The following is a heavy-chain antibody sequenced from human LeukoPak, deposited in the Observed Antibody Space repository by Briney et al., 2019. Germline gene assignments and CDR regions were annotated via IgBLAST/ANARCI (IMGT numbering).Heavy chain of an antibody. CDR3: ARVFGSGWYGSFDY. J-gene: IGHJ4*02. CDR1: GYTFTNYA. Sequence: ASVNVSFMASGYTFTNYAMHWVGQAPGQGLEWMGWIYTNTGNPTYAQAFTGRFVFSLDTSVSTAYLQISSLKAEDTAVYYCARVFGSGWYGSFDYWGQGTLVTVSS. CDR2: IYTNTGNP. D-gene: IGHD6-19*01. V-gene: IGHV7-4-1*02.